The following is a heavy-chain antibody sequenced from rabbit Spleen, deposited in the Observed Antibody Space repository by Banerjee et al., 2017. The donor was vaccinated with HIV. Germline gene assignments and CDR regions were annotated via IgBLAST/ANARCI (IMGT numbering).Heavy chain of an antibody. Sequence: QSLEESGGDLVKPGASLTLTCTASGFSFSNNAACWVRQAPGKGLEWIACIDAGSSGFTYFATWAKGRFTCSKSSSTTVTLQMTSLTAADTATYFCARGSATMTMVITGYYLKLWGQGTLVTVS. CDR1: GFSFSNNAA. CDR2: IDAGSSGFT. J-gene: IGHJ4*01. CDR3: ARGSATMTMVITGYYLKL. D-gene: IGHD2-1*01. V-gene: IGHV1S40*01.